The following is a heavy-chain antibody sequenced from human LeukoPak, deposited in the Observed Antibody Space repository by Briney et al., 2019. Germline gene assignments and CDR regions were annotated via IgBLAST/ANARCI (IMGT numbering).Heavy chain of an antibody. J-gene: IGHJ4*02. CDR1: EFTFTTYW. V-gene: IGHV3-7*01. D-gene: IGHD7-27*01. Sequence: PGGSLRLSCAASEFTFTTYWMTWVRQAPGKGLEWVANIKTDGSQIYYVDSVKGRFTISRDNAKNSLYLQMNSLRAEDTAVYYCARDLNWETYWGQGTLVSVSS. CDR3: ARDLNWETY. CDR2: IKTDGSQI.